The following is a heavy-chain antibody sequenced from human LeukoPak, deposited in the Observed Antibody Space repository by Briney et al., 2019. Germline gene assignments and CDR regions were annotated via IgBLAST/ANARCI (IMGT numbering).Heavy chain of an antibody. CDR2: ISSSSSTI. Sequence: PGGSLRLSCAASGFTFSSYSMNWVRQAPGKGLEWVSYISSSSSTIYYADSVKGRFTISRDNSKNTLYLQMNSLRAEDTAVYYCARPFDAFDIWGQGTMVTVSS. V-gene: IGHV3-48*01. CDR1: GFTFSSYS. CDR3: ARPFDAFDI. J-gene: IGHJ3*02.